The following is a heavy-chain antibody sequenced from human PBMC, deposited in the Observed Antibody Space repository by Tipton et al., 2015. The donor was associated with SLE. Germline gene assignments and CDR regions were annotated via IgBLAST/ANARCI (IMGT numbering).Heavy chain of an antibody. CDR1: GFTFSSYS. CDR3: ARDWPYSSSWSSGMDV. J-gene: IGHJ6*02. CDR2: ISSSSSYI. V-gene: IGHV3-21*01. Sequence: SLRLSCAASGFTFSSYSMNWVRQAPGKGLEWVSSISSSSSYIYYADSVKGRFTISRDNAKNSLYLQMNSLRAEDTAVYYCARDWPYSSSWSSGMDVWGQGTTVTVSS. D-gene: IGHD6-13*01.